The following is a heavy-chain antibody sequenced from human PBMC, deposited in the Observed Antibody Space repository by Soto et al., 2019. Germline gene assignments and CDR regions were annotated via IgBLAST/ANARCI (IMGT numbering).Heavy chain of an antibody. CDR2: MNPKTGNI. CDR3: TREAVVAENWFDP. V-gene: IGHV1-3*01. D-gene: IGHD3-22*01. CDR1: GYTFVDYA. Sequence: QVRLVQSGAEVKRPGASVKVSCRASGYTFVDYALHWVRQAPGQGLEWVGWMNPKTGNIKSSHKFEDRVSITRDTATSTAYMELNGLRSEDTAVYFCTREAVVAENWFDPWGQGTLVTVSS. J-gene: IGHJ5*02.